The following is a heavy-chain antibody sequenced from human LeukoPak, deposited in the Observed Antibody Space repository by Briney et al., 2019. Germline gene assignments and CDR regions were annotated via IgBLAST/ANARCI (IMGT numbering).Heavy chain of an antibody. CDR3: ARVALRRRWLQTSYYYGMDV. Sequence: ASVKVSCKASGCTFSSYAISWVRQAPGQGLEWMGGIIPIFGTANYAQKFQGRVTITADESTSTAYMELSSLRSEDTAVFYCARVALRRRWLQTSYYYGMDVWGQGTTVTVSS. CDR2: IIPIFGTA. J-gene: IGHJ6*02. CDR1: GCTFSSYA. D-gene: IGHD5-24*01. V-gene: IGHV1-69*13.